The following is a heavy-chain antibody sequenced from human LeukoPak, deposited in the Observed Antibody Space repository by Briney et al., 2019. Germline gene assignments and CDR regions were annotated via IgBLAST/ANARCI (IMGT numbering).Heavy chain of an antibody. J-gene: IGHJ4*02. CDR3: VRGLDYFDY. D-gene: IGHD6-6*01. Sequence: GGSLRLSCAASGFIFSNYAMRWGRQAPGKGLEWVSSITGSGGNTYYADSVKGRFTFSRDNSKNTLHLQMNSLRAEDTAVYYGVRGLDYFDYWGQGTLVTVSS. CDR2: ITGSGGNT. V-gene: IGHV3-23*01. CDR1: GFIFSNYA.